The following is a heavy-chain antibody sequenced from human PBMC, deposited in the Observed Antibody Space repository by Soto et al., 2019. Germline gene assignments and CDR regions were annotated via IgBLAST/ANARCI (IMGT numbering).Heavy chain of an antibody. Sequence: PGGSLRLSCSASGLTFSNHAMNWVRQAPGKGLEWVSGISNSGGTTFYADSVRGRFTVSRDNSKNTVYLQMDSLRAEATSLYYCPPSRLCRRYAFETSRLGTMVTVSS. D-gene: IGHD3-16*02. CDR3: PPSRLCRRYAFET. V-gene: IGHV3-23*01. CDR1: GLTFSNHA. CDR2: ISNSGGTT. J-gene: IGHJ3*02.